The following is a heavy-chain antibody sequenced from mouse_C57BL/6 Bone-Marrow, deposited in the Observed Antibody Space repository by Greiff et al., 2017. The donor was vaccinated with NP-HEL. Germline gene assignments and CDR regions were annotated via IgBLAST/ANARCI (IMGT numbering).Heavy chain of an antibody. CDR2: IYPRSGNT. CDR1: GYTLTSYG. J-gene: IGHJ3*01. Sequence: VQPQQSGAELARPGASVKLSCKASGYTLTSYGISWVKQRTGQGLEWIGEIYPRSGNTYYNEKFKGKATLTADKSSSTAYMELRSLTSEDSAVYFCARESITTVVAPFAYWGQGTLVTVSA. CDR3: ARESITTVVAPFAY. D-gene: IGHD1-1*01. V-gene: IGHV1-81*01.